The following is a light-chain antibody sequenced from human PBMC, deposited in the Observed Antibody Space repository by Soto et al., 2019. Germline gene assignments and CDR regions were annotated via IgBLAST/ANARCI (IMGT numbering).Light chain of an antibody. Sequence: QSALTRPASVSGSPGQSITISCTGTSSDVGGYNYVSWYQQHPDKAPKLIIYEVTNRPSGVSIRFSGSKSGNTASLTISGLQAEDEADYFCSSYTSTSTDVFGTGTKVTV. CDR2: EVT. V-gene: IGLV2-14*01. CDR1: SSDVGGYNY. J-gene: IGLJ1*01. CDR3: SSYTSTSTDV.